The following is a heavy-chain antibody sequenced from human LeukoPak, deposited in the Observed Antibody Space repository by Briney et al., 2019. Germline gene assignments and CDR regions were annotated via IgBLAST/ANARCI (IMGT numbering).Heavy chain of an antibody. D-gene: IGHD3-16*01. J-gene: IGHJ4*02. CDR3: ARVGQSPGGEGPTNYFDY. V-gene: IGHV3-21*04. Sequence: GGSLRLSCVASGFTISGYGMNWVRQAPGKGLQGVSSISNSGSHIFYADSVKGRFTISRDNSKNTLYLQMNSLRAEDTAVYYCARVGQSPGGEGPTNYFDYWGQGTLVTVSS. CDR1: GFTISGYG. CDR2: ISNSGSHI.